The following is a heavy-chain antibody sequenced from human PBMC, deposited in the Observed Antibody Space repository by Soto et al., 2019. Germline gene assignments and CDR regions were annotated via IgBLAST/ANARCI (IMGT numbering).Heavy chain of an antibody. Sequence: ASVKVSCKASGYTFTSYAMHWVRQAPGQRLEWMGWINAGNGNTKYLQKFQGRVTITRDTSASTAYMELSSLRSEDTAVYYCARSSDGSSWYVNWFDPWGQGTLVTVSS. CDR2: INAGNGNT. J-gene: IGHJ5*02. CDR3: ARSSDGSSWYVNWFDP. V-gene: IGHV1-3*01. CDR1: GYTFTSYA. D-gene: IGHD6-13*01.